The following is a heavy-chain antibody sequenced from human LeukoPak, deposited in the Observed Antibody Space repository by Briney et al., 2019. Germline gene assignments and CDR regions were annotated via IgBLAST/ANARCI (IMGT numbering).Heavy chain of an antibody. V-gene: IGHV3-23*01. Sequence: PGGSLRLSCAASGFTFSSYAMSWVRQAPGKGLEWVSAISGSGGSTYYADSVKGRFTISRDNSKNTLYLQMNSLRAEDTAVYYCAKGPYRGGDCYPEYFQHWGQGTLVTVSS. CDR2: ISGSGGST. J-gene: IGHJ1*01. CDR1: GFTFSSYA. CDR3: AKGPYRGGDCYPEYFQH. D-gene: IGHD2-21*02.